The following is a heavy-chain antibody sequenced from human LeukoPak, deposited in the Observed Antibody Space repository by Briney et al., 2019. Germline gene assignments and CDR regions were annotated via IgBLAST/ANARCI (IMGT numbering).Heavy chain of an antibody. CDR3: ARGPQQQLVLWFDP. CDR2: INHSGST. D-gene: IGHD6-13*01. V-gene: IGHV4-34*01. Sequence: PSETLSLTCAVYGGSFSGYYWSWIRQPPGKGLEWIGEINHSGSTNYNPSLKSRVTISVDTSKNQFSLKLSSVTVADTAVYYCARGPQQQLVLWFDPWGQGTLVTVSS. J-gene: IGHJ5*02. CDR1: GGSFSGYY.